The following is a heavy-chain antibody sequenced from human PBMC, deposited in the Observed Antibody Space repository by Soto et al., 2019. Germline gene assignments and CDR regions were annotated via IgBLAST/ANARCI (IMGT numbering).Heavy chain of an antibody. CDR1: GGSISSGGYY. V-gene: IGHV4-31*03. D-gene: IGHD5-18*01. J-gene: IGHJ5*02. Sequence: QVQLQESGPGLVKPSQTLSLTCSVAGGSISSGGYYWNWVRQHPGRGLEWIAYIYNNENIYYNPSLTSRLTISLDTSTNQFSLKLRSVTAADTAVYYCARSGYTYGLDLWGQGALVTVSS. CDR2: IYNNENI. CDR3: ARSGYTYGLDL.